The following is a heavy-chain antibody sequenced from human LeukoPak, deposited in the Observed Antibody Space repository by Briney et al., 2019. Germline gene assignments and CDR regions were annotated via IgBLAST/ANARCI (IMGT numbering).Heavy chain of an antibody. CDR2: IIPIFGTA. CDR1: GGTFSSYA. Sequence: SVKVSCKASGGTFSSYAISWVRQAPGQGLEWMGRIIPIFGTANYAQKFQGRVTITTDESTSTAYMELSSLRSEDTAVYYCARGGYSYGRSFDYWGQGTLVTVSS. J-gene: IGHJ4*02. V-gene: IGHV1-69*05. D-gene: IGHD5-18*01. CDR3: ARGGYSYGRSFDY.